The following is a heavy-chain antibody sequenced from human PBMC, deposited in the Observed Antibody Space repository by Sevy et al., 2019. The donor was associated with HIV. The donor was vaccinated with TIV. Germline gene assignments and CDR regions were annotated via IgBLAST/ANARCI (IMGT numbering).Heavy chain of an antibody. Sequence: ASVKVSCKVSGYTFNTYRIHWVRQAPGQGLEWMGWISPHNGDTNYAKRLQGRVTMLTDTSSSTAYMELKSLRSDDTAVYYCARAYCSGGRCYSLASWGQGTLVTVSP. CDR3: ARAYCSGGRCYSLAS. CDR2: ISPHNGDT. V-gene: IGHV1-18*01. J-gene: IGHJ5*02. D-gene: IGHD2-15*01. CDR1: GYTFNTYR.